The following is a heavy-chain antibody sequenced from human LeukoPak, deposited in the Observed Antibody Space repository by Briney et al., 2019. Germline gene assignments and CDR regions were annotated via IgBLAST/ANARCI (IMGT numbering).Heavy chain of an antibody. CDR2: FYSGGAT. Sequence: GGSLRLSCVVSGLTVNSSFISWVRQAPGKGLEWVSVFYSGGATYFADSVKGRFTVSRDNSKNTLYLQMNSLRAEDTGMYYCARAVGGAFYMDVWGKGTPVTVSS. CDR1: GLTVNSSF. V-gene: IGHV3-53*01. D-gene: IGHD2-15*01. J-gene: IGHJ6*03. CDR3: ARAVGGAFYMDV.